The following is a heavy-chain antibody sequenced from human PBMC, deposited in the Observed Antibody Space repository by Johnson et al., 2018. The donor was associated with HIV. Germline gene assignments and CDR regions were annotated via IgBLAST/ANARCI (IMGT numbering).Heavy chain of an antibody. CDR2: ISWNSGSI. D-gene: IGHD3-22*01. V-gene: IGHV3-9*01. CDR1: GFTFDDYA. CDR3: AKDHDYYDSSGALLGAFDI. Sequence: VLLVESGGGLVQPGRSLRLSCAASGFTFDDYAMHWVRQAPGKGLEWVSGISWNSGSIGYADSVKGRFTISRDNAKNSLYLQMNSLRAEDTALYYCAKDHDYYDSSGALLGAFDIWGQGTMVTVSS. J-gene: IGHJ3*02.